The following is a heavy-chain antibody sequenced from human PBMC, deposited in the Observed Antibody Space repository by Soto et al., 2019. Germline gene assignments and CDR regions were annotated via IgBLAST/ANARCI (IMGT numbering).Heavy chain of an antibody. D-gene: IGHD3-3*01. CDR3: ARVPITIFGYYFDY. CDR1: GGSISSGGYY. Sequence: SETLSLTCTVSGGSISSGGYYWSRIRQPPGKGLEWIGSIYYSGSTYYNPSLKSRVTISVDTSKNQFSLKLSSVTAADTAVYYCARVPITIFGYYFDYWGQGTLVTVSS. J-gene: IGHJ4*02. V-gene: IGHV4-39*01. CDR2: IYYSGST.